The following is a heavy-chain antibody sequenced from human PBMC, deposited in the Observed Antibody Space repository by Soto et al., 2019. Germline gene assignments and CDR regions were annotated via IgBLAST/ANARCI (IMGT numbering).Heavy chain of an antibody. Sequence: GASVKVSCKASGNSFTTYSLHWVRQAPGQSLEWMGWFDAGNRITKFSQKFQGRITISRDTSASTAYMEVRSLRSEDTAMYYCARRHSHDFYDKDIYVPWGQGTQVTVSS. J-gene: IGHJ4*02. CDR2: FDAGNRIT. CDR3: ARRHSHDFYDKDIYVP. D-gene: IGHD3-22*01. CDR1: GNSFTTYS. V-gene: IGHV1-3*01.